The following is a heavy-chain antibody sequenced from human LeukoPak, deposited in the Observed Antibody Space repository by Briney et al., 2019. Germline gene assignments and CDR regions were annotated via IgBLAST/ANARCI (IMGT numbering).Heavy chain of an antibody. V-gene: IGHV1-18*01. CDR2: ISAYNGNT. J-gene: IGHJ5*02. CDR1: GYTFTSYG. D-gene: IGHD3-3*01. Sequence: GASVKVSCKASGYTFTSYGISWVRQAPGQGLEWMGWISAYNGNTNYAQKLQGRVTMTTDTSTSTAYMELRSLRSDDTTVYYCARVRFKGFGNVFGVVIIAVFDPWGQGTLVTLSS. CDR3: ARVRFKGFGNVFGVVIIAVFDP.